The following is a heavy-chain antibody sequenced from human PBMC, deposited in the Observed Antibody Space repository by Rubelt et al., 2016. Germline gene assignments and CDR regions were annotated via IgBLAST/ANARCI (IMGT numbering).Heavy chain of an antibody. CDR3: AHILPYSSSWSFGTFDI. D-gene: IGHD2-2*01. CDR1: GFSLTTSGVG. Sequence: QITLKESGPTLVKPTQTLTLTCTFSGFSLTTSGVGVGWIRQPPGKALEWLALIYWDDDKRYSPSLKSRLTITKDTSKNQVVLTMTNMYPVYTATYYCAHILPYSSSWSFGTFDIWGQGTMVTVSS. CDR2: IYWDDDK. J-gene: IGHJ3*02. V-gene: IGHV2-5*02.